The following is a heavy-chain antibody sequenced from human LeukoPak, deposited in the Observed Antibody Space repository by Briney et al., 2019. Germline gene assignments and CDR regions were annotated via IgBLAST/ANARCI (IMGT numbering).Heavy chain of an antibody. CDR1: GFTFSNYA. CDR3: AKEKDSPGPLDY. CDR2: ISATGSST. J-gene: IGHJ4*02. Sequence: GGSLRLSCAASGFTFSNYAMTWVRQAPGKGLEWVSAISATGSSTYYADSVKGRFTISRDNSKSTLYLQMNSLRAEDTAVYYCAKEKDSPGPLDYWGQGTLVTVSS. V-gene: IGHV3-23*01.